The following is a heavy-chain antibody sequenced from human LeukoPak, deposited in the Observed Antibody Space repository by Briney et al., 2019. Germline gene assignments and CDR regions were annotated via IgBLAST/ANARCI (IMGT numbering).Heavy chain of an antibody. CDR3: AKDPCGGDCYSVDY. V-gene: IGHV3-30*02. J-gene: IGHJ4*02. CDR2: IRYDGSNK. D-gene: IGHD2-21*01. CDR1: GFTFSSYG. Sequence: GGSLRLSXAASGFTFSSYGMHWVRQDPGKGLEWVAFIRYDGSNKYYADSVKGRFTISRDNSKNTLYLQMNSLRAEDTAVYYCAKDPCGGDCYSVDYWGQGTLATVSS.